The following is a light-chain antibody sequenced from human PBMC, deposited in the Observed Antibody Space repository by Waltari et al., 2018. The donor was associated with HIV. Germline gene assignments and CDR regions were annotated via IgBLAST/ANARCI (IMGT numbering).Light chain of an antibody. V-gene: IGLV2-23*02. CDR1: SSNVGSDDL. CDR3: CSCPRSGIRYV. CDR2: EVT. Sequence: QSALTQPAYVSGSPGQSLHISCTGTSSNVGSDDLFSWYQQHPGEAPKLIIYEVTKRPSGVSNRFSGSKSGNTASLTISGLQAEDEADYYCCSCPRSGIRYVFGTGTKVTVL. J-gene: IGLJ1*01.